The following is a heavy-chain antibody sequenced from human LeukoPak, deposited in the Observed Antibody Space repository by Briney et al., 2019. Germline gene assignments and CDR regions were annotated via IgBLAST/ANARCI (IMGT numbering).Heavy chain of an antibody. V-gene: IGHV4-61*01. D-gene: IGHD6-13*01. CDR1: GGSVSSGSYY. Sequence: SETLCLTCTVSGGSVSSGSYYWSWIRQPPGKGLEWIGYIYYSGSTNYNPSLKSRVTISVDTSKNQFSLKLSSVTAADTAVYYCAREYPIAAAGHFDYWGQGTLVTVSS. CDR2: IYYSGST. CDR3: AREYPIAAAGHFDY. J-gene: IGHJ4*02.